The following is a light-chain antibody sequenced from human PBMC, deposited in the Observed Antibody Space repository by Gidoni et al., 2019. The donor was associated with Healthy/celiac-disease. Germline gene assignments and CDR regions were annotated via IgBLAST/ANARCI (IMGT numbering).Light chain of an antibody. V-gene: IGKV1-5*03. Sequence: DIQMTQSPSTLSASVGDRVTITCRASQSISSWLAWYQQKPGKAPKLLIYKASSLESGVPSRFSGSGSVTEFTLTISSLQPDDFATYYCQQYNRKWTFGQGTKVEIK. CDR2: KAS. J-gene: IGKJ1*01. CDR3: QQYNRKWT. CDR1: QSISSW.